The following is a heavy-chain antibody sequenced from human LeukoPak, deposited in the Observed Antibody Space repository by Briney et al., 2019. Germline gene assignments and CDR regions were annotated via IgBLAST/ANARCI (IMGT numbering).Heavy chain of an antibody. D-gene: IGHD3-22*01. Sequence: PGGSLRLSCAASGFAFSSYAMSWVRQAPGKGLEWVSAISGSGGSTYYADSVKGRFTISRDNSKNTLYLQMNSLRAEDTAVYYCAKDGYDSSGYYYPYYYYYGMDVWGQGTTVTVSS. CDR1: GFAFSSYA. J-gene: IGHJ6*02. CDR3: AKDGYDSSGYYYPYYYYYGMDV. V-gene: IGHV3-23*01. CDR2: ISGSGGST.